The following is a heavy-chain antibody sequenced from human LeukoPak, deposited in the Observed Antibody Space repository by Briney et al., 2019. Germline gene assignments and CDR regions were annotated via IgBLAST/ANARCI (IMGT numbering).Heavy chain of an antibody. V-gene: IGHV4-39*07. J-gene: IGHJ5*02. Sequence: SETLSLTCTVSGGSISSTTYYWGWIRQPPGQGLEWIGSIYYSGITYYNPSLKSRVAISVDTSKNQLSLKLSSVTAADTAVYYCARDHVGDINLWFGELVGFDPWGQGTLVTVSS. CDR2: IYYSGIT. CDR1: GGSISSTTYY. CDR3: ARDHVGDINLWFGELVGFDP. D-gene: IGHD3-10*01.